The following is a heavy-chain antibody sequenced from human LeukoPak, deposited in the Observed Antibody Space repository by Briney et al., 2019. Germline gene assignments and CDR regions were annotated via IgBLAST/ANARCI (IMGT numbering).Heavy chain of an antibody. CDR1: GGSISSYY. CDR3: AREEDY. V-gene: IGHV4-59*01. CDR2: IYYSGST. J-gene: IGHJ4*02. Sequence: SETLSLTCTVSGGSISSYYWSWIRQPPGKGLEWIGYIYYSGSTNYNPSLKSRVTISVDTSKNQFSLKLSSVAAADTAVYYCAREEDYWGQGTLVTVSS.